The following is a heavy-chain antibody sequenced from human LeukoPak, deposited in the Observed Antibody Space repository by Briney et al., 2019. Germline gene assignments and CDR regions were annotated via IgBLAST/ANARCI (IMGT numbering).Heavy chain of an antibody. CDR3: ARRHGSGSYFNYYYMDV. V-gene: IGHV4-39*01. Sequence: SETLSLTCTVSGGSISSSSYYWGWLRQPPGKGLEWIGSIYHSGSTYYNPSLKSRVTISVDTSKNQFSLKLSSVTAADTAVYYCARRHGSGSYFNYYYMDVWGKGTTVTISS. CDR2: IYHSGST. D-gene: IGHD3-10*01. CDR1: GGSISSSSYY. J-gene: IGHJ6*03.